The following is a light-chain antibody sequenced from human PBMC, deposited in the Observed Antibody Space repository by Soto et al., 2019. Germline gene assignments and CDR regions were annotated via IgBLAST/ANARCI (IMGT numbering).Light chain of an antibody. CDR2: DVS. CDR3: CSYTRSGTLI. J-gene: IGLJ1*01. CDR1: SSDIGDYNY. V-gene: IGLV2-14*01. Sequence: QLVLTQPASVSGSPGQSITISCVGTSSDIGDYNYVSWYQQHPGKVPKVIIYDVSNWPSGVSYRFSGTKSGNTASLTVSGLQAEDEADYYCCSYTRSGTLILGTGTKLTVL.